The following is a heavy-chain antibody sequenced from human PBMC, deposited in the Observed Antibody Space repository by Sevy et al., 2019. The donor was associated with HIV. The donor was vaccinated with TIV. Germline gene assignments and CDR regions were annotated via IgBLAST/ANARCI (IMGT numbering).Heavy chain of an antibody. CDR2: IYPGDSDT. CDR3: ARIASSYGSGSYSDINFDY. D-gene: IGHD3-10*01. V-gene: IGHV5-51*01. CDR1: GYSFTSYW. Sequence: GESLKISCKGSGYSFTSYWIGWVRQMPGKGLEWMGIIYPGDSDTRYSPSFQGQVTISADKSISTAYLQWSSLKASDTAMYYCARIASSYGSGSYSDINFDYWGQGTLVTVSS. J-gene: IGHJ4*02.